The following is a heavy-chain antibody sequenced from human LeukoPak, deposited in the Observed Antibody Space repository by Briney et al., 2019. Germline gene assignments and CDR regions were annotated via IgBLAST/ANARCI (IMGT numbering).Heavy chain of an antibody. CDR3: ARGGYSSGWPNYWYFDL. Sequence: GGSLRLSCAASGFTFSSYDMHWVRQATGKGLEWVSAIGTAGDTYYPGSVKGRFTISRENAKNSLYLQMNSLRAGDTAVYYCARGGYSSGWPNYWYFDLWGRGTLVTVSS. CDR1: GFTFSSYD. D-gene: IGHD6-19*01. J-gene: IGHJ2*01. V-gene: IGHV3-13*01. CDR2: IGTAGDT.